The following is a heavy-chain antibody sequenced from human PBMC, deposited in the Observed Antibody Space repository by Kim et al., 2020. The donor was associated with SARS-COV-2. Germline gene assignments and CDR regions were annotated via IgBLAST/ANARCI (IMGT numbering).Heavy chain of an antibody. CDR3: ATGVGGYSPN. V-gene: IGHV3-23*01. Sequence: AKRGYADSVKGRFTISRDNSKNILFLEMSGLRDEDTATYYCATGVGGYSPNWGQGTLVTVSS. D-gene: IGHD5-18*01. CDR2: AKR. J-gene: IGHJ4*02.